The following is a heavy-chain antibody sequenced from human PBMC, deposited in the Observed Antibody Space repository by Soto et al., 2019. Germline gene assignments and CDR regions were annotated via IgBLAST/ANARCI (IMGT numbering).Heavy chain of an antibody. CDR2: IYYSGST. CDR1: GGSISSSSYY. V-gene: IGHV4-39*01. Sequence: QLQLQESGPGLVKPSETLSLTCTVSGGSISSSSYYWGWIRQPPGKGLEWIGSIYYSGSTYYNPSLTHSVTISVDTSKTRFAMKLSSVTAADTAVYYCAKGGSGSYSNAFDIWGQGAMVTVSS. D-gene: IGHD3-10*01. CDR3: AKGGSGSYSNAFDI. J-gene: IGHJ3*02.